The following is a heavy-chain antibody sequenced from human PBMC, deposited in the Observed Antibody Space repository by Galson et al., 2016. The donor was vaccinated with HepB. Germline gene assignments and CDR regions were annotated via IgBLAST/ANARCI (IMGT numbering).Heavy chain of an antibody. D-gene: IGHD6-13*01. J-gene: IGHJ4*02. CDR3: ARAGSSWYFDY. CDR2: ISSSGGTI. V-gene: IGHV3-48*02. CDR1: GFTFISYN. Sequence: SLRLSCAASGFTFISYNMNWVRQAPGKGLEWISYISSSGGTIYYADSVKGRFTISRDNAKNSLCLQMNSLRDEDTAVYYCARAGSSWYFDYWGQGTLVTVSS.